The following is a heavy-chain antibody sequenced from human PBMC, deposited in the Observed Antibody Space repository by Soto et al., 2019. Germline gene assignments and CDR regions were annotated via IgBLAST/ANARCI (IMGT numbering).Heavy chain of an antibody. D-gene: IGHD1-1*01. CDR1: GYSFPGYW. CDR3: ARQAAAVATVPLLYFDP. CDR2: IYPDNSNT. Sequence: GESLKISCKASGYSFPGYWIGWVRQMPGKGLEWMGIIYPDNSNTRYNPSFQGQVTISADKSISTAYLQWSSLKASDTAIYYCARQAAAVATVPLLYFDPWGQGTLVTV. V-gene: IGHV5-51*01. J-gene: IGHJ5*02.